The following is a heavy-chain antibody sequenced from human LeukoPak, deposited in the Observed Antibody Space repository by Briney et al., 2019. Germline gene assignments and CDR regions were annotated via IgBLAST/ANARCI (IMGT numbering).Heavy chain of an antibody. J-gene: IGHJ6*03. CDR2: INPNSGGT. CDR1: GYTFTGYY. Sequence: ASVKVSCKASGYTFTGYYMHWVRQAPGQGLEWMGWINPNSGGTNYAQKFQGRVTMTRDTSISTAYMELSRLRSDDTAVYYCASQLITIFGVVISPFVMDVWGKGTTVTVSS. D-gene: IGHD3-3*01. CDR3: ASQLITIFGVVISPFVMDV. V-gene: IGHV1-2*02.